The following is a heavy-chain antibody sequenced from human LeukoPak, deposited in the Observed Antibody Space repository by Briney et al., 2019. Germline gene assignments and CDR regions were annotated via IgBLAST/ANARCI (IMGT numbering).Heavy chain of an antibody. J-gene: IGHJ4*02. V-gene: IGHV3-48*02. CDR2: ISSSTNRI. Sequence: GGSLRLSCGASGFTFNSYSMNWVRQAPGKGLEWVSYISSSTNRIYYADSVKGRFTISRDSARRSLFLQMNSLRDEDTAVYYCARDIHWAFDYWGQGTLVTVPS. CDR1: GFTFNSYS. CDR3: ARDIHWAFDY. D-gene: IGHD7-27*01.